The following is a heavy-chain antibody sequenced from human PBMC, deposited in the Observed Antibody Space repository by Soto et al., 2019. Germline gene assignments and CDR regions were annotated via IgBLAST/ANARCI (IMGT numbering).Heavy chain of an antibody. CDR2: IYPGDSDI. J-gene: IGHJ6*01. CDR3: SRPNIPYTFHYPMDV. V-gene: IGHV5-51*01. Sequence: GEALRISWKASGCSFTSYWIGWGRQMPGKGLEWMGIIYPGDSDIRYSPSFQGQVTISADKSISTAYLQWSSLKASDTAMYYCSRPNIPYTFHYPMDVWGQGTTVTVSS. CDR1: GCSFTSYW. D-gene: IGHD2-2*02.